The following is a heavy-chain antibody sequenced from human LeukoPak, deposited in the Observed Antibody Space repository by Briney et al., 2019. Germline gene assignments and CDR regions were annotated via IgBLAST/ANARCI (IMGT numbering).Heavy chain of an antibody. CDR2: ISGSGGST. D-gene: IGHD1-26*01. V-gene: IGHV3-23*01. J-gene: IGHJ4*02. CDR1: GFTLSSYV. CDR3: AKNSGSYWDYFDY. Sequence: HPGGSLRLSCAASGFTLSSYVMTWVRQAPGKGLEWVSAISGSGGSTYYADSVKGRFTISRDNSKNTLYLQLNSLRAEDTALYYCAKNSGSYWDYFDYWGQGTLVTVSS.